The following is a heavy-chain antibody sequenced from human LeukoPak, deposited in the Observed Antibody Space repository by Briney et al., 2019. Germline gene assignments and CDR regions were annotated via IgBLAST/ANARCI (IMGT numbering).Heavy chain of an antibody. CDR2: IWYDGSNK. Sequence: SGGSLRLSCAASGFTFSSYGMHWVRQAPGQGLEWVAVIWYDGSNKYYADSVKGRFTISSDNSKNTLYLQMNSLRAEDTAVYYCAREAGSWFGGYSGYDPAPGWFDPWGQGTLVTVSS. CDR3: AREAGSWFGGYSGYDPAPGWFDP. D-gene: IGHD5-12*01. J-gene: IGHJ5*02. V-gene: IGHV3-33*01. CDR1: GFTFSSYG.